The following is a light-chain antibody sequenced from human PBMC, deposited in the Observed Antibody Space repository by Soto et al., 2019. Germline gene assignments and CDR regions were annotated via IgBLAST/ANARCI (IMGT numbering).Light chain of an antibody. V-gene: IGKV1-17*01. CDR1: QGIRKD. Sequence: DIQMTQSPSSLSASVGDRFTITCRASQGIRKDLGWYQQKPGKAPKGLIFAASSLQSGVPSRFSGSGSGTEFTLTISSLQPEDSATYYCLQHNSYPWTFGQGTKVEI. CDR3: LQHNSYPWT. J-gene: IGKJ1*01. CDR2: AAS.